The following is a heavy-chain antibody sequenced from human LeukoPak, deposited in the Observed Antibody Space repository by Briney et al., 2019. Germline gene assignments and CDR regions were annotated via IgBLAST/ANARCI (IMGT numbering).Heavy chain of an antibody. V-gene: IGHV3-30-3*01. CDR2: ISYDGSNK. D-gene: IGHD7-27*01. CDR1: GFTFSSYA. J-gene: IGHJ3*02. CDR3: ARANWGYAFDI. Sequence: GRSLRLSCAASGFTFSSYAMHWVRQAPGKGLEWVAVISYDGSNKYYADSVKGRFTISRDNSKNTLYLQMNSLRAEDTAVYCCARANWGYAFDIWGQGTMVTVSS.